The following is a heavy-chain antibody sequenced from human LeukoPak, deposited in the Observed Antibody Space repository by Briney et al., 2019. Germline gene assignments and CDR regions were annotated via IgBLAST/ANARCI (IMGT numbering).Heavy chain of an antibody. CDR1: GGSISSYY. D-gene: IGHD2-21*02. CDR2: IYYSGST. Sequence: SETLSPTCTVSGGSISSYYWSWIRQPPGKGLEWIGYIYYSGSTNYNPSLKSRVTISVDTSKNQFSLKLSSVTAADTAVYYCARVAGGYCGGDCYYFYYFDYWGQGTLVTVSS. V-gene: IGHV4-59*01. J-gene: IGHJ4*02. CDR3: ARVAGGYCGGDCYYFYYFDY.